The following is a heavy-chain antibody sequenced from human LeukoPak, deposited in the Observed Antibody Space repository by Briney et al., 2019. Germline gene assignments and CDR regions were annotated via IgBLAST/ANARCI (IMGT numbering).Heavy chain of an antibody. V-gene: IGHV4-39*01. J-gene: IGHJ4*02. CDR1: GGSISRSSYY. CDR2: IYYGGST. D-gene: IGHD2-21*02. Sequence: SETLSLTCSVSGGSISRSSYYWGWIRQSPGEGLEWIGSIYYGGSTYYNTSLKSRVTISVDTSKNQFSLKLTSVTAADTAVYYCVRHGSYCGGDCYFDYWGQGPLVTVSS. CDR3: VRHGSYCGGDCYFDY.